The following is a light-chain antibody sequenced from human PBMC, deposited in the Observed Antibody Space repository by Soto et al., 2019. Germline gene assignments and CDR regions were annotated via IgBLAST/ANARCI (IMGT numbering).Light chain of an antibody. CDR3: GTWDSSLSAV. Sequence: QSVLTQPPSVSAAPGQKVTISCSGSSSNIGNNYVSWYQQLPGTAPKLLIYDNNKRPSGIPDRFSGSKSGTPATLAITGLQTGDEADYYCGTWDSSLSAVFGTGTKVTVL. CDR1: SSNIGNNY. J-gene: IGLJ1*01. V-gene: IGLV1-51*01. CDR2: DNN.